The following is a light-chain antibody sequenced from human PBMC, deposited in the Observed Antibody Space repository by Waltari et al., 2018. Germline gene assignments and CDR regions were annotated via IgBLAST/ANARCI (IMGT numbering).Light chain of an antibody. V-gene: IGKV2-28*01. Sequence: DILMTRSPLALPLTPGDPTSIPCRSIQSLLHSNGYNYLAWYLQEPGQSPQLLIYLGSNRAAGVPDRFSGSGSGTDFTLKISRVEAEDVGVYYCMQALQTPYTFGQGTKLEIK. J-gene: IGKJ2*01. CDR3: MQALQTPYT. CDR2: LGS. CDR1: QSLLHSNGYNY.